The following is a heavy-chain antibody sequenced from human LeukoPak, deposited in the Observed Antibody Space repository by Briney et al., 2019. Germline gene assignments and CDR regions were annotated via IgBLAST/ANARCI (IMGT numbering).Heavy chain of an antibody. CDR3: SKIYDSTAYYYFFDS. V-gene: IGHV3-23*01. CDR1: GFNFSTYS. CDR2: ISGSGANT. Sequence: GGSLRRSCAASGFNFSTYSMNWVRQAPGKGLEWVSAISGSGANTWYAQSVRGRFTISRDNSKNMLYLQMDTLTAEDSAVYFCSKIYDSTAYYYFFDSWGQGTLVTVSS. D-gene: IGHD3-22*01. J-gene: IGHJ4*02.